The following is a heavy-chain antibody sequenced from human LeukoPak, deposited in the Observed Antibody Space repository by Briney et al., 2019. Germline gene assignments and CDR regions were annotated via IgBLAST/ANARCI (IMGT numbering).Heavy chain of an antibody. J-gene: IGHJ6*03. CDR1: GGSFSGYY. V-gene: IGHV4-34*01. CDR2: INHSGST. D-gene: IGHD1-26*01. CDR3: ARFSGSYPRDYYYYMDV. Sequence: SETLSLTCAVYGGSFSGYYWSWIRQPPGKGLEWIGEINHSGSTNYNPSLKSRVTISVDTSKNQFSLKLSSVTAADTAVYYCARFSGSYPRDYYYYMDVWGKGTTVTVSS.